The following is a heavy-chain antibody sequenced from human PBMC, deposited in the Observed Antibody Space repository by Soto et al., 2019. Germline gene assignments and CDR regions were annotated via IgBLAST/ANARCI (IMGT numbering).Heavy chain of an antibody. CDR2: IYYSGST. Sequence: LSLTCTVSGGSVSSGIYYWSWIRQPPGKGLEWIGYIYYSGSTNYNPSLKSRVTISVDTSKNQFSLKLSSVTAADTAVYYCARGYEGIAAAGTYYGMDVWGQGTTVTVSS. D-gene: IGHD6-13*01. J-gene: IGHJ6*02. CDR3: ARGYEGIAAAGTYYGMDV. V-gene: IGHV4-61*01. CDR1: GGSVSSGIYY.